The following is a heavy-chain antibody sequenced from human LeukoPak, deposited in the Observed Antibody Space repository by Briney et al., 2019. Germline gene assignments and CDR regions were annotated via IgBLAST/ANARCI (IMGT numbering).Heavy chain of an antibody. Sequence: SETLSLTCTVSGGSISSYSWSWIRQPPGKGLEWIGYMYYSGSTNYNPSLKSRVTISIDTSKNQFSPKLSSVTAADTAVYYCARHTGGVHYYWGQGTLVTVSS. D-gene: IGHD2-8*02. CDR1: GGSISSYS. J-gene: IGHJ4*02. V-gene: IGHV4-59*08. CDR3: ARHTGGVHYY. CDR2: MYYSGST.